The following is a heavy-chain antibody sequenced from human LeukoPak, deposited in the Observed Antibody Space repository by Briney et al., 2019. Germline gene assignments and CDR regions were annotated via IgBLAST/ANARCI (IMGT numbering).Heavy chain of an antibody. CDR1: GFTVSSNY. D-gene: IGHD1-20*01. CDR3: ARLITGASFDY. J-gene: IGHJ4*02. Sequence: GGSLRLSCAASGFTVSSNYMSWVRQAPGKGLEWVSVIYSGGSTYYADSVEGRFTISRDNSKNTLYLQMNSLRAEDTAVYYCARLITGASFDYWGQGTLVTVSS. CDR2: IYSGGST. V-gene: IGHV3-53*01.